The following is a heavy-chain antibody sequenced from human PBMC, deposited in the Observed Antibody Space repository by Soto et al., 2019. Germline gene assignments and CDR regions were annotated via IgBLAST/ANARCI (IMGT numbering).Heavy chain of an antibody. CDR2: IWYDGSNQ. V-gene: IGHV3-33*01. J-gene: IGHJ2*01. Sequence: QVQLVESGGGVVQPGRSLRLSCAASGFTFSSYGMHWVRQAPGKGLEWVAVIWYDGSNQYYADSVKGRFTISRDNSKNTLYLQMNSLRAEDTAVYYCARDGGQLWLRKYFDLWGRGTLVTVSS. CDR3: ARDGGQLWLRKYFDL. CDR1: GFTFSSYG. D-gene: IGHD5-18*01.